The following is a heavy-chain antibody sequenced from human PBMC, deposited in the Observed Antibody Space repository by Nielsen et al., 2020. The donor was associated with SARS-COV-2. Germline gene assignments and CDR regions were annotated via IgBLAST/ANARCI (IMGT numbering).Heavy chain of an antibody. CDR3: VSQGVCSSTSCYGIMDY. V-gene: IGHV3-21*01. CDR2: ISSSSSYI. Sequence: GESLKISCAASGFTFSSCSMNWVRQAPGKGLEWVSSISSSSSYIYYADSVKGRFTISRDNAKNSLYLQMNSLRAEDTAVYYCVSQGVCSSTSCYGIMDYWGQGTLVTVSS. J-gene: IGHJ4*02. CDR1: GFTFSSCS. D-gene: IGHD2-2*01.